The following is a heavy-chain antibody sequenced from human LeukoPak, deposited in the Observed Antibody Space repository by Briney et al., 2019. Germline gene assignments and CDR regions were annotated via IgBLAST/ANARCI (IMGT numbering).Heavy chain of an antibody. V-gene: IGHV3-23*01. Sequence: PGGSLRLSCAASGFTFSRYAMSWVRQAPGKGLEWVSVLSGSAGSTYYADSVKGRFTISRDNSKNTLYLQMNSLRAEDTAIYYCAKDLRLDCSTTSCYLLDYWGQGTLVTVSS. D-gene: IGHD2-2*01. CDR1: GFTFSRYA. CDR3: AKDLRLDCSTTSCYLLDY. CDR2: LSGSAGST. J-gene: IGHJ4*02.